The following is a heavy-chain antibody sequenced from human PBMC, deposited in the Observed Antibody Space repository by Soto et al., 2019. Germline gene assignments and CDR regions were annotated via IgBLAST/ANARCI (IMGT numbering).Heavy chain of an antibody. V-gene: IGHV3-74*01. CDR1: EFTFTSYW. Sequence: GGSLRLSCAASEFTFTSYWMHWVRQAPGKGLVWVSRISSDGSSTSYADSVRGRFTISRDNAKDTLYMQMNSLRVEATAVYYFAQYDSASPAAYWGHGTRVTGSS. CDR3: AQYDSASPAAY. CDR2: ISSDGSST. D-gene: IGHD3-10*01. J-gene: IGHJ4*01.